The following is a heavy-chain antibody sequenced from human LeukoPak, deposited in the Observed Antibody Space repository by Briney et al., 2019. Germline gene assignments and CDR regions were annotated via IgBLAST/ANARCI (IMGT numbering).Heavy chain of an antibody. CDR2: ISWNSGSI. Sequence: GGSLRLSCAASGFTFDDYAMHWVRQAPGKGLEWVSGISWNSGSIGYADSVKGRFTISRDNAKNSLYLQMNSLRAEVTALYYCAKDSCSSTSCYGRGDAFDIWGQGTMVTVSS. D-gene: IGHD2-2*01. V-gene: IGHV3-9*01. CDR3: AKDSCSSTSCYGRGDAFDI. CDR1: GFTFDDYA. J-gene: IGHJ3*02.